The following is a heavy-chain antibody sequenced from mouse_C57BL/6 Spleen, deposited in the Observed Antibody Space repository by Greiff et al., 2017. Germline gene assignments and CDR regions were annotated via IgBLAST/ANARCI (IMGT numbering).Heavy chain of an antibody. CDR3: TRSPVCYDYDGFDC. D-gene: IGHD2-4*01. CDR1: GYTFTDYE. V-gene: IGHV1-15*01. CDR2: IDPETGGT. Sequence: VKLQQSGAELVRPGASVTLSCKASGYTFTDYEMHWVKQTPVHGLEWIGAIDPETGGTAYNQKFKGKAILTADKSSSTAYMELRSLTSEDSAVYYCTRSPVCYDYDGFDCWGQGTTLTVSS. J-gene: IGHJ2*01.